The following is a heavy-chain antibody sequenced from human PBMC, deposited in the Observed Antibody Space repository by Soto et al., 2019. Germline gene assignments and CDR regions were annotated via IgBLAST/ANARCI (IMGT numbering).Heavy chain of an antibody. CDR2: ISSSSTI. J-gene: IGHJ3*02. CDR1: GFTFSSYS. V-gene: IGHV3-48*02. CDR3: ARLQWLAARGAFDI. Sequence: PGGSLRLSCAASGFTFSSYSMNWVRQAPGKGLEWVSYISSSSTIYYADSVKGRFTISRDNAKNSLYLQVNSLRDEDTAVYYCARLQWLAARGAFDIWGQGTMVTVSS. D-gene: IGHD6-19*01.